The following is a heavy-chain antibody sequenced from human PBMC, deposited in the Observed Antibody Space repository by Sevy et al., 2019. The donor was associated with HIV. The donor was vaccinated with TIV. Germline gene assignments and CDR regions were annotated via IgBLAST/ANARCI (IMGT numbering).Heavy chain of an antibody. Sequence: ASVKVSCKASGYTFTNYGISWVRQAPGQGLEWMGWISAYNGNTNYAQKLQGRVTMTTDTSTSTAYMELRSLRSDDTAVYYCARLGGPAAFAEYFQHWGQGTLVTVSS. J-gene: IGHJ1*01. CDR2: ISAYNGNT. D-gene: IGHD6-13*01. V-gene: IGHV1-18*01. CDR1: GYTFTNYG. CDR3: ARLGGPAAFAEYFQH.